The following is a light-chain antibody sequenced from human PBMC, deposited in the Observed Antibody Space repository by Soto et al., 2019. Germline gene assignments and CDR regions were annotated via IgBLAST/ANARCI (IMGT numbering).Light chain of an antibody. CDR1: QSVSSN. CDR3: QQYNNWPPYT. J-gene: IGKJ2*01. CDR2: GAS. Sequence: EIVMTQSPATLSVSPGERATLSCRASQSVSSNLAWYQQKPGQAPRLLMYGASTRATGTPARLSGSGSGTEFTLTISSLQSEDFAVYYCQQYNNWPPYTFGQGTKLEIK. V-gene: IGKV3-15*01.